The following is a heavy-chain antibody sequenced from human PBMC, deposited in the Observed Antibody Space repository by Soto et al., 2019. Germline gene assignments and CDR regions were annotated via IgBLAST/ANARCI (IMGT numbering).Heavy chain of an antibody. Sequence: EVQLLESGGGLVQPGGSLRLSCAASGFTFSSYAMSWVRQAPGKGLEWVSAISGSGGSTYYADSVKGRFTISRDNSKTALHLHMNSLRSEDTAVYYWSKGVDGWFDPWGQGTLVTVSS. CDR2: ISGSGGST. CDR1: GFTFSSYA. CDR3: SKGVDGWFDP. J-gene: IGHJ5*02. V-gene: IGHV3-23*01.